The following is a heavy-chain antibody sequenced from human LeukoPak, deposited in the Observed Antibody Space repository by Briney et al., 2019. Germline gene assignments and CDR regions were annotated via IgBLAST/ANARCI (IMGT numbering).Heavy chain of an antibody. V-gene: IGHV3-53*01. CDR1: GFPFSSYF. D-gene: IGHD4-17*01. CDR3: ARVVDHDYGDYYLDY. CDR2: IYSGGST. Sequence: GGSLRLSCAASGFPFSSYFMNWVRQAPGKGLECISVIYSGGSTDYADSVKGRLTISRDNSKNTLYLQMNSLRAEDTAVYYCARVVDHDYGDYYLDYWGQGTLVTVSS. J-gene: IGHJ4*02.